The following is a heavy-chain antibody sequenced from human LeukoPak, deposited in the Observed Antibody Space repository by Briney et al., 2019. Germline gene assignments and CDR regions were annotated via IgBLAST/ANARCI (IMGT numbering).Heavy chain of an antibody. D-gene: IGHD3-22*01. J-gene: IGHJ4*02. V-gene: IGHV4-59*08. CDR2: IYYSGST. Sequence: SETLSLTCTVSGGSISSYYWSWIRQPPGKGLEWTGYIYYSGSTNYNPSLKSRVTISVDTSKNQFSLKLSSVTAADTAVYYCAGSESYYYDSSGYYRHFDYWGQGTLVTVSS. CDR3: AGSESYYYDSSGYYRHFDY. CDR1: GGSISSYY.